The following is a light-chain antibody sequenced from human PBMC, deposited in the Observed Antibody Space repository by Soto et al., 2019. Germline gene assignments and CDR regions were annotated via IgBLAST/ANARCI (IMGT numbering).Light chain of an antibody. Sequence: QSVLTQPASVSGSPGQSITISCTGSSSDVGSNNLVSWYQQHPGKVPKLIIYDATKRPSGVSNRFSGSKSGNTASLTISGLQAEEEADYYCCSYAGSNTWVFGGGTQLTVL. CDR3: CSYAGSNTWV. V-gene: IGLV2-23*01. CDR1: SSDVGSNNL. CDR2: DAT. J-gene: IGLJ2*01.